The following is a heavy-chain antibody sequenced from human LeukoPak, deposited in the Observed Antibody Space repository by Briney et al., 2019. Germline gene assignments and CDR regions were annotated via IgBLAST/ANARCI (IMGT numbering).Heavy chain of an antibody. CDR2: IIPILGIA. Sequence: ASVKVSCKASGGTFSSYAISWVRQAPGQGLEWMGRIIPILGIANYAQKFQGRVTITADKSTSTAYMELSSPRSEDTAVYYCARDLSYYDSSGYYFFDYWGQGTLVTVSS. CDR3: ARDLSYYDSSGYYFFDY. D-gene: IGHD3-22*01. J-gene: IGHJ4*02. V-gene: IGHV1-69*04. CDR1: GGTFSSYA.